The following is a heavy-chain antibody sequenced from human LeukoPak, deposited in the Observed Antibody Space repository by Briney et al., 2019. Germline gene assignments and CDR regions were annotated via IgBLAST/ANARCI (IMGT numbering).Heavy chain of an antibody. CDR1: GDSASSNSAA. Sequence: SQTLSLTCAISGDSASSNSAAWNWIRQSPSRGLEWLGRTYYRSKWYNDYAVSVKSRITINPDTSKNQFSLQLNSVTPEDTAVYYCAGELSLYYDIWTGYYFHAFDIWGQGTMVTVSS. CDR3: AGELSLYYDIWTGYYFHAFDI. CDR2: TYYRSKWYN. D-gene: IGHD3-9*01. V-gene: IGHV6-1*01. J-gene: IGHJ3*02.